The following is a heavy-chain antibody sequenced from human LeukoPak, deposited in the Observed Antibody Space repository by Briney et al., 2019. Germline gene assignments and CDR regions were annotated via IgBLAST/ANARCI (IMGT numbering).Heavy chain of an antibody. J-gene: IGHJ4*02. CDR2: IYPGDSDT. Sequence: GESLKISCKGSGNSFTNYWIAWVRQMPGKGLEWMGIIYPGDSDTRYSPSFQDQVTISADKSISTAYLQWSSLKASDTAMYYCARVTGLSAQVDYWGQGTLATVSS. CDR3: ARVTGLSAQVDY. CDR1: GNSFTNYW. V-gene: IGHV5-51*01. D-gene: IGHD5/OR15-5a*01.